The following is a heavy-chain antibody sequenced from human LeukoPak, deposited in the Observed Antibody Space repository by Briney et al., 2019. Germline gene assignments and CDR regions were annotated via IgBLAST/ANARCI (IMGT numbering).Heavy chain of an antibody. V-gene: IGHV3-21*01. CDR2: ISSSSSYI. Sequence: PGGSLRLSCAASGFTFSSYSMNWVRQAPGKGLEWVSSISSSSSYIYYADSVKGRFTISRDNAKNSLYLQMNSLRAEDTAVYYCARDHHYYGSGSYGDYDYWGQGTLVTVSS. CDR1: GFTFSSYS. CDR3: ARDHHYYGSGSYGDYDY. D-gene: IGHD3-10*01. J-gene: IGHJ4*02.